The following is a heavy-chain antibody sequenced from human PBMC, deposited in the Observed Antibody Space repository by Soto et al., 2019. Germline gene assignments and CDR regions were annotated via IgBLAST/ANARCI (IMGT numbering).Heavy chain of an antibody. J-gene: IGHJ4*02. Sequence: SEPLSLTCTVSGGSISSTSFHWGWIRQTPGKGLEWIAIIYYTGKTYYNPSLKSRVTISEDTSKNQLSLNLRSVTAADTAVYYCASPAGADYTFDYWGQGILVTVSS. D-gene: IGHD4-4*01. CDR2: IYYTGKT. CDR1: GGSISSTSFH. CDR3: ASPAGADYTFDY. V-gene: IGHV4-39*01.